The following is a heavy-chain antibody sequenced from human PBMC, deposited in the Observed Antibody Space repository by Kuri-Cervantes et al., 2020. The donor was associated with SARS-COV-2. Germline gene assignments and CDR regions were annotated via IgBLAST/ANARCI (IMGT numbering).Heavy chain of an antibody. CDR2: INPNSGGT. Sequence: ASVKVSCKASGYTFTSHSITWVRQAPGQGLEWMGWINPNSGGTNYAQKFQGWVTMTRDTSISTAYMELSRLRSEDTAVYYCASSRSITIFGVVINYYYGMDVWGQGTTVTVSS. D-gene: IGHD3-3*01. J-gene: IGHJ6*02. CDR3: ASSRSITIFGVVINYYYGMDV. V-gene: IGHV1-2*04. CDR1: GYTFTSHS.